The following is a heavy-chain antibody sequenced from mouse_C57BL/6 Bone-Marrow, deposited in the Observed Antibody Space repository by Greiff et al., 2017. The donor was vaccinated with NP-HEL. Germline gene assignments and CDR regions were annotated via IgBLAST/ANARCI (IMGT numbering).Heavy chain of an antibody. J-gene: IGHJ3*01. CDR2: ILPSIGRT. CDR1: DSEVLPIAY. Sequence: QVQLQQSGSELRSPGSSVKLSCKDFDSEVLPIAYMSWVRQKPGHGFEWIGGILPSIGRTIYGEKFEDKATLDADTLSNTAYLELNSLTSEDSAIYYCARGRLRRDTAFAYWGQGTLVTVSA. D-gene: IGHD2-12*01. CDR3: ARGRLRRDTAFAY. V-gene: IGHV15-2*01.